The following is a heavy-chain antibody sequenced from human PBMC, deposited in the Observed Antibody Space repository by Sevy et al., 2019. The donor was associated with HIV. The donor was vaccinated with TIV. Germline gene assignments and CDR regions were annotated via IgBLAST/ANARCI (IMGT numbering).Heavy chain of an antibody. CDR3: TRGAHSLDY. CDR1: GDSVSSNRAA. J-gene: IGHJ4*02. CDR2: TYYRSKWYT. V-gene: IGHV6-1*01. Sequence: SQTLSLTCVISGDSVSSNRAAWNWIRQSPSRGLEWLGRTYYRSKWYTDYAVSLKSRITINPDTSKNQVSLQLNSVTPEDTAVYYCTRGAHSLDYWGQGTLVTVSS. D-gene: IGHD2-15*01.